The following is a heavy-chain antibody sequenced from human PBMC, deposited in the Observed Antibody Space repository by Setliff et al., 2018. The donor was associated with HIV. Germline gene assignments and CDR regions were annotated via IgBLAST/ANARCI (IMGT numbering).Heavy chain of an antibody. Sequence: SLRLSCAASGFTFRNYGMHWVRQAPGKGLEWVSSITTDSSYIFDADSVKGRFTISRDNAQNTLYLQMNSLRAEDTAVYYCARAEFYYDLPHYYYFMDVWGKGTTVTVSS. CDR2: ITTDSSYI. CDR1: GFTFRNYG. CDR3: ARAEFYYDLPHYYYFMDV. V-gene: IGHV3-21*01. J-gene: IGHJ6*03. D-gene: IGHD3-22*01.